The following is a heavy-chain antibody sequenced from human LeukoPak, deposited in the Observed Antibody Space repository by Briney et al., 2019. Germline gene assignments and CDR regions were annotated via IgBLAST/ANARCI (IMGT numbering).Heavy chain of an antibody. J-gene: IGHJ6*03. CDR2: IYYSGST. CDR1: GGSISSYY. D-gene: IGHD3-22*01. V-gene: IGHV4-59*01. CDR3: TRGSIAYYMDV. Sequence: SETLSLTCTVSGGSISSYYWSWLRQPPGKGLEWIGNIYYSGSTNYNPSLKSRVTISVDTSKNQFSLKLSSVTAADTAVYYCTRGSIAYYMDVWGKGTTVTISS.